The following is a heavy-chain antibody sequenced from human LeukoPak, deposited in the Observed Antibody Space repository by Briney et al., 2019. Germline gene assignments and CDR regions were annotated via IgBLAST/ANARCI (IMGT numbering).Heavy chain of an antibody. D-gene: IGHD3-3*01. CDR2: IIPIFGTA. V-gene: IGHV1-69*13. J-gene: IGHJ5*02. CDR3: ARETAGFWSGYYRPNWFDP. CDR1: GSTFSSYA. Sequence: SVKVSCKASGSTFSSYAISWLRQAPGQGLEWMGGIIPIFGTANYAQKFQGRVTITADESTSTAYMELSSLRSEDTAVYYCARETAGFWSGYYRPNWFDPWGQGTLVTVSS.